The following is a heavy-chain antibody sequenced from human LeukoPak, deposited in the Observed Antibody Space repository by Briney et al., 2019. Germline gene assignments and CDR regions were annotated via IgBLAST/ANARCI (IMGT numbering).Heavy chain of an antibody. Sequence: ASVKVSCKASGYTFTSYDINWVRQATGQGLEWMGWMNTNSGNTGYAQKFQGRVTMTRNASISTAYMELSSLRSEDTAVYYCARGLTRGAHPTDYWGQGTLVTVSS. V-gene: IGHV1-8*01. D-gene: IGHD3-10*01. CDR2: MNTNSGNT. CDR3: ARGLTRGAHPTDY. CDR1: GYTFTSYD. J-gene: IGHJ4*02.